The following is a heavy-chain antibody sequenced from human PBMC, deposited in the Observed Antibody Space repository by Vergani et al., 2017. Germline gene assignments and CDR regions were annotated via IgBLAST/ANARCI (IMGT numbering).Heavy chain of an antibody. CDR2: IYYSGST. J-gene: IGHJ3*02. CDR3: AREEDRYYYDSSGYYYTSGAFDI. D-gene: IGHD3-22*01. Sequence: QLQLQESGPGLVKPSETLSLTCTVSGGSISSSSYYWGWIRQPXGKGLEWIGSIYYSGSTYYNPSLKSRVTISVDTSKNQFSLKLSSVTAADTAVYYCAREEDRYYYDSSGYYYTSGAFDIWGQGTMVTVSS. V-gene: IGHV4-39*07. CDR1: GGSISSSSYY.